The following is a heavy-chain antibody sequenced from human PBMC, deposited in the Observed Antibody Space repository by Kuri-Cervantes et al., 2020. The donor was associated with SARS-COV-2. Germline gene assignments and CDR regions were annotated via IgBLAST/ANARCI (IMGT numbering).Heavy chain of an antibody. V-gene: IGHV3-11*04. J-gene: IGHJ3*02. CDR1: GFTFSDYY. CDR2: ISSSGSTI. Sequence: GGSLRLSCAASGFTFSDYYMSWIRQAPGKGLEWVSYISSSGSTIYYADSVKGRFTISRDNAKNSLYLQMNSLRAEDTAVYYCASESDSSGYYDAFDIWGQGTMVTVSS. CDR3: ASESDSSGYYDAFDI. D-gene: IGHD3-22*01.